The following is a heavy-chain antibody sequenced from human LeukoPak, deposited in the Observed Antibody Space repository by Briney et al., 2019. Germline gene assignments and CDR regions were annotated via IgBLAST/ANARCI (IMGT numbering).Heavy chain of an antibody. CDR3: ARDAYYYDSLVGMDV. J-gene: IGHJ6*02. CDR1: GFTFSSYP. V-gene: IGHV3-30-3*01. Sequence: QPGGSLRLSCAASGFTFSSYPLHWVRQAPGKGLEWVTLISYDGSKIYYADSVKGRFSISRDNSKNTLYLQMNSLRAEDTAVYYCARDAYYYDSLVGMDVWGQGTTVTVSS. CDR2: ISYDGSKI. D-gene: IGHD3-22*01.